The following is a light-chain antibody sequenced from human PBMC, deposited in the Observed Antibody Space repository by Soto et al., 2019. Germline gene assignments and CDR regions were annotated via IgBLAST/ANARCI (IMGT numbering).Light chain of an antibody. J-gene: IGLJ2*01. CDR2: DVS. V-gene: IGLV2-14*01. CDR1: SSDVGGYNY. CDR3: SLYRSSSTL. Sequence: QYALTQPASVSGSPGQSITISWTGTSSDVGGYNYVSWYQQHPGKAPKLMIYDVSNRPSGVSNRFSGSKSGNTASLTISGLQAEDEADYYCSLYRSSSTLFGGGTQLTVL.